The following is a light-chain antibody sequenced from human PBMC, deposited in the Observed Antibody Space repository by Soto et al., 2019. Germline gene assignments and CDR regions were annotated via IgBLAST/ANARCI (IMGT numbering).Light chain of an antibody. Sequence: EIVMTQSPATLSVSPGERATLSCRASQRVSIDVAWYQQTPGQAPRLLIYGASTRAPGIPVTFSGSASGTEFTLSISRLQSEDYTVYYCQQYNKWPLTFGQGTKVDIK. J-gene: IGKJ1*01. V-gene: IGKV3-15*01. CDR3: QQYNKWPLT. CDR2: GAS. CDR1: QRVSID.